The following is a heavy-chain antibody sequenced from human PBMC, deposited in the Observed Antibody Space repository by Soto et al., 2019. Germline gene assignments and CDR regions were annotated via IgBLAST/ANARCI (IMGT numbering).Heavy chain of an antibody. CDR3: ARGRPTYYYYGLDV. V-gene: IGHV3-11*06. J-gene: IGHJ6*02. CDR2: ISSSGSFT. CDR1: GFTFSDHY. D-gene: IGHD3-10*01. Sequence: QVQLVESGGGLVRPGGPLRLSCAASGFTFSDHYMSWIRQVPGKGLEWISYISSSGSFTNYADSGKGRFTISRDNGKKSLYLQMNNLTADDTALYYCARGRPTYYYYGLDVWGQGTTVTVS.